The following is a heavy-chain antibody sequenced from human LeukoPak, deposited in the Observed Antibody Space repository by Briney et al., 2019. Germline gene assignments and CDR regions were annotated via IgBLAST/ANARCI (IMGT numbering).Heavy chain of an antibody. CDR3: ARSRSSSSGREEFDY. V-gene: IGHV1-2*06. CDR1: GYTFTGYY. CDR2: INPNSGGT. J-gene: IGHJ4*02. Sequence: ASVKVSCKASGYTFTGYYMHWVRQAPGQGLEWMGRINPNSGGTNYAQKFQGRVTMTRDTSISTAYMELSRLRSDDTAAYYCARSRSSSSGREEFDYWGQGTLVTVSS. D-gene: IGHD6-6*01.